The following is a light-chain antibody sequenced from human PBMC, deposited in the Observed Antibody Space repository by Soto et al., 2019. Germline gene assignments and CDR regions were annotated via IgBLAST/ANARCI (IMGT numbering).Light chain of an antibody. CDR3: CSYAGSYTVV. CDR2: DVS. J-gene: IGLJ2*01. V-gene: IGLV2-11*01. CDR1: SSDVGGYNY. Sequence: ALTQPRSVSGSPGQSVTISCTGTSSDVGGYNYVSWYQQHPGKAPKLMIYDVSKRPSGVPDRFSGSKSGNTASLTISGLQAEDEADYYCCSYAGSYTVVFGGGTKLTVL.